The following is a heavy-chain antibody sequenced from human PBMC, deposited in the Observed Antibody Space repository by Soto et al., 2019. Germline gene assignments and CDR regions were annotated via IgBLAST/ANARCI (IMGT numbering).Heavy chain of an antibody. CDR1: GGSISSYY. D-gene: IGHD2-2*01. J-gene: IGHJ6*03. CDR3: ASAGYCSSTSCRPTRYYYYYMDV. Sequence: SETLSLTCTVSGGSISSYYWSWIRQPPGKGLEWIGYIYYSGSTNYNPSLKSRVTISVDTSKNQFSLKLSSVTAADTAVYYCASAGYCSSTSCRPTRYYYYYMDVWGKGTTVTVSS. CDR2: IYYSGST. V-gene: IGHV4-59*01.